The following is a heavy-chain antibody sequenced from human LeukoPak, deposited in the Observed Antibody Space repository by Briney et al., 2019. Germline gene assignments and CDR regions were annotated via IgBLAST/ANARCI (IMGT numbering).Heavy chain of an antibody. J-gene: IGHJ4*02. V-gene: IGHV4-4*07. D-gene: IGHD4-17*01. Sequence: PSETLSLTCTVSGASISSYYWSWIRQPAGRGLEWIGRIYTSGSTNYNPPLKSRVTMSVDTSKNQFSLKLSSVTAADTAVYYCARDYGDYPRDYFDYWGQGTLVTVSS. CDR2: IYTSGST. CDR1: GASISSYY. CDR3: ARDYGDYPRDYFDY.